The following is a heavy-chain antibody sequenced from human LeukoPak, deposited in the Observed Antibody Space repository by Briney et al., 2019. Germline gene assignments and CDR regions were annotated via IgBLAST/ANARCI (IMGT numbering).Heavy chain of an antibody. CDR2: IYYSGST. CDR3: AREGAAAEGFDY. V-gene: IGHV4-59*11. Sequence: PSETLSLTCTVSGGSISSHYWSWIRQPPGKGLEWIGYIYYSGSTNYNPSLKSRVTISVDTSKNQFSLKLSSVTAADAAVYYCAREGAAAEGFDYWGQGTLVTASS. J-gene: IGHJ4*02. CDR1: GGSISSHY. D-gene: IGHD6-13*01.